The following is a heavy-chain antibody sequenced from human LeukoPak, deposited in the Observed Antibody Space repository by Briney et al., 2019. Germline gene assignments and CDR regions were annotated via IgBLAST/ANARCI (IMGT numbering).Heavy chain of an antibody. V-gene: IGHV3-74*01. CDR1: GFTFSSYA. CDR3: TRDLMDYDVSTGLHHYYMDV. J-gene: IGHJ6*02. Sequence: GGSLRLSCAASGFTFSSYAMNWVRQDPRKGLVWVSRINGDGRNINYADSVRGRFTISRDNAKNTLYLQMNTLRVEDTAVYYCTRDLMDYDVSTGLHHYYMDVWGQGTTVTVSS. CDR2: INGDGRNI. D-gene: IGHD3-9*01.